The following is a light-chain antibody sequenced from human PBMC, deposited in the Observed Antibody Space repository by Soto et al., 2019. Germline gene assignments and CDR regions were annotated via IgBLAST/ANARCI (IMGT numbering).Light chain of an antibody. CDR2: EVT. J-gene: IGLJ1*01. V-gene: IGLV2-8*01. Sequence: QSALTQPPSASGSPGQSVTISCTGTSNDVGGYNFVSWYQHHPGKAPKLIIYEVTKRPSGVPNRFSGSKSGNTASLTVSGLQAEYEADYYCNSYAGSNTYVFGTGTKVTVL. CDR1: SNDVGGYNF. CDR3: NSYAGSNTYV.